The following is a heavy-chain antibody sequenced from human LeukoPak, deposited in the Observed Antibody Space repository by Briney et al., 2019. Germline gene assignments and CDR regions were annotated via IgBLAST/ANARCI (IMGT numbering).Heavy chain of an antibody. D-gene: IGHD2-2*01. V-gene: IGHV1-46*01. CDR1: GYTFTSYY. CDR3: ARGYSSSTSCYASFDY. J-gene: IGHJ4*02. CDR2: INPSGGST. Sequence: GASVKASCKASGYTFTSYYMHWVRQAPGQGLEWMGIINPSGGSTSYAQKFQGRVTMTRDTSTSTVYMELSSLRSEDTAVYYCARGYSSSTSCYASFDYWGQGTLVTVSS.